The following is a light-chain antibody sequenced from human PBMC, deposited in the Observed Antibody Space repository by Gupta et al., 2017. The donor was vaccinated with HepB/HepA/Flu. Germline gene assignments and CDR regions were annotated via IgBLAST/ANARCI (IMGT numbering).Light chain of an antibody. CDR2: WAS. CDR3: QQYYSTPCS. J-gene: IGKJ2*04. CDR1: QSVLYSSNNKNY. V-gene: IGKV4-1*01. Sequence: DIVMTQSPDSLAVSLGERATINCKSSQSVLYSSNNKNYLAWYQQKPGQPPKLLIYWASTRESGVPDRFSGSGSGTDFTLTISSLQAEDVPVYYCQQYYSTPCSFGQGTKLEIK.